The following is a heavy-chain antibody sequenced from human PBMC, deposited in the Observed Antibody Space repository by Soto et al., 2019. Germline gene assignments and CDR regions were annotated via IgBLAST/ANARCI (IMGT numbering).Heavy chain of an antibody. J-gene: IGHJ5*02. CDR1: GFTFSSYA. CDR2: ICGGGDNT. Sequence: PGGSLILSCAASGFTFSSYARSWVRQAPGKGLEWVSDICGGGDNTYYADSVRGRFTISRDNSKNTLYLQMNSLRAEDTAKYYCAKDRLSSGSGVRFDPWGQGTLVTVSS. V-gene: IGHV3-23*01. CDR3: AKDRLSSGSGVRFDP. D-gene: IGHD6-19*01.